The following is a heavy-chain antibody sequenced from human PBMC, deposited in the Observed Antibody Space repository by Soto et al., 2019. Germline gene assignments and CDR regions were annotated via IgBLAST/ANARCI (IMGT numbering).Heavy chain of an antibody. V-gene: IGHV3-23*01. CDR1: GSPLKTMA. D-gene: IGHD4-4*01. CDR3: AKCFRNYAADNFDN. J-gene: IGHJ4*02. CDR2: LTGGGAGT. Sequence: EVQLLESGGGLVQPGGPLRLPCAALGSPLKTMALGGVRRPQGKGLEGVSTLTGGGAGTYYADSVKGRFTISRDNSNNTLYLQMNSLRVEDTALYYCAKCFRNYAADNFDNWGQGTLVTVSS.